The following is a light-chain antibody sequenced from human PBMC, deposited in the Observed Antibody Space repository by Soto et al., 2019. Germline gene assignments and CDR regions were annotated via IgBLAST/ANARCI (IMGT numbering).Light chain of an antibody. J-gene: IGKJ2*01. Sequence: DVQMTQSPSSLSASVGDRVTITCQANQDIRNYLNWYQHKAGQAPKLLIYDASSLETGVPSRFSGSGSGTHFTLTIAGLQPEDSATYYCQQYDTLPPGYTFGQGTKLQI. CDR1: QDIRNY. V-gene: IGKV1-33*01. CDR2: DAS. CDR3: QQYDTLPPGYT.